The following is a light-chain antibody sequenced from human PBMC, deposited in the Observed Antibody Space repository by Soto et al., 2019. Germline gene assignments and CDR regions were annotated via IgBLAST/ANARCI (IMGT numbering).Light chain of an antibody. CDR2: GAS. V-gene: IGKV3-20*01. Sequence: EIVLTQSPGTLSLSPGERATLSCRASQSVSSSYLAWYQQQPGQAPRLLIYGASSRATGIPDRFSGSGSGTDLTLTISRLEPEDFAVYYCQQYGSSPPWTFGQGTKVEIK. CDR3: QQYGSSPPWT. CDR1: QSVSSSY. J-gene: IGKJ1*01.